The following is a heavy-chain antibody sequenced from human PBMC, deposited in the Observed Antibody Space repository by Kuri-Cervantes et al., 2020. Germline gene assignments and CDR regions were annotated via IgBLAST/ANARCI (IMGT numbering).Heavy chain of an antibody. CDR1: GGSISSSSYY. CDR3: ARTGYYDFWSGKDYYYYGMDV. J-gene: IGHJ6*02. V-gene: IGHV4-39*07. D-gene: IGHD3-3*01. Sequence: SETLSLTCTVSGGSISSSSYYWGWIRQPPGKGLEWIGSIYYSGSTYYNPSLKSRVTMSVDTSKNQFSLKLSSVAAADTAVYYCARTGYYDFWSGKDYYYYGMDVWGQGTTVTVSS. CDR2: IYYSGST.